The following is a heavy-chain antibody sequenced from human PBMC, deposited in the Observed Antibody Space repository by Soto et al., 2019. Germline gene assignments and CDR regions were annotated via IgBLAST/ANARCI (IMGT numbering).Heavy chain of an antibody. CDR3: ARTYSSSWSYFDY. V-gene: IGHV3-66*01. CDR1: GFTVSSNY. D-gene: IGHD6-13*01. J-gene: IGHJ4*02. CDR2: IYSGGST. Sequence: ESGGGLVQPGGSLRLSCAASGFTVSSNYMSWVRQAPGKGLEWVSVIYSGGSTYYADSVKGRFTISRDNSKNTLYLQMNSLRAEDTAVYYCARTYSSSWSYFDYWGQGTLVTVSS.